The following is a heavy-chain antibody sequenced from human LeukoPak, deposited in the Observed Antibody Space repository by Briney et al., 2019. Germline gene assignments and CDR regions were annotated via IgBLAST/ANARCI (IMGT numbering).Heavy chain of an antibody. CDR1: GFTFSNAW. D-gene: IGHD3-10*01. CDR2: IKSKTDGGTT. J-gene: IGHJ4*02. CDR3: ARGGYGSGIFDY. Sequence: GGSLRLSCAASGFTFSNAWMSWVRQAPRKGLEWVGRIKSKTDGGTTDYAAPVKGRFTISRDNSKNTLYLQMNSLRAEDTAVYYCARGGYGSGIFDYWGQGTLVTVSS. V-gene: IGHV3-15*01.